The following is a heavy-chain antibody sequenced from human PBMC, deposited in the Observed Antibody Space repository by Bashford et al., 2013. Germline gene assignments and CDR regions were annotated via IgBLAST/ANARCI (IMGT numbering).Heavy chain of an antibody. CDR3: AREMAVTTAAPYYYYYMDV. CDR1: GGSISSYY. V-gene: IGHV4-59*12. CDR2: IYYSGST. D-gene: IGHD4-17*01. Sequence: SETLSLTCTVSGGSISSYYWSWIRQPPGKGLEWIGYIYYSGSTHYNPSLKSRVTISVDTSKNHFSLKLSSVTAADTAVYYCAREMAVTTAAPYYYYYMDVWGKGTTVTVSS. J-gene: IGHJ6*03.